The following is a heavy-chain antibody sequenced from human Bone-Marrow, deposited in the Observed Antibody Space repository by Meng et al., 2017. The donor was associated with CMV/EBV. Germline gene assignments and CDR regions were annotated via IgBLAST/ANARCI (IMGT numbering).Heavy chain of an antibody. D-gene: IGHD3-3*01. V-gene: IGHV4-39*07. CDR1: GGSISGTRYY. CDR3: ARDERFLEWLFGY. CDR2: IYYSGST. J-gene: IGHJ4*02. Sequence: GSLRLSCTVAGGSISGTRYYWAWIRQPPGKGLEWIGSIYYSGSTYYNPSLKSRVTISVDTSKNQFSLKLSSVTAADTAVYYCARDERFLEWLFGYWGQGTLVTVSS.